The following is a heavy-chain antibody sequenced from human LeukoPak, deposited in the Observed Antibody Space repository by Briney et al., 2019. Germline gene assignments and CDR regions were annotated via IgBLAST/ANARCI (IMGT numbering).Heavy chain of an antibody. Sequence: GGSLRLSCEASGFTFSHFAMHWVRQAPNKGLEWVAVISYDGKRNYYADSVKGRFTLSRDDSKNTVYLQMDRLRAEDTAVYFCVGDSKIRGVIPEGEFDYWGQGTLVTVSS. J-gene: IGHJ4*02. CDR3: VGDSKIRGVIPEGEFDY. CDR2: ISYDGKRN. V-gene: IGHV3-30*03. D-gene: IGHD3-10*01. CDR1: GFTFSHFA.